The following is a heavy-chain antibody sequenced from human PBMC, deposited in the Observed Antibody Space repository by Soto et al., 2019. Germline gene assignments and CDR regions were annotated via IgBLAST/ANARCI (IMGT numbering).Heavy chain of an antibody. Sequence: SETLSLTCSVSGGSIRSGGYFWTWIRQHPGKGMEYIGHIYSSGSTYYIPSLRRRLTMSLDTSKNQFSLNLTSVTAADTAVYYCARLDIWGQGTMVTVSS. CDR3: ARLDI. J-gene: IGHJ3*02. CDR1: GGSIRSGGYF. CDR2: IYSSGST. V-gene: IGHV4-31*03.